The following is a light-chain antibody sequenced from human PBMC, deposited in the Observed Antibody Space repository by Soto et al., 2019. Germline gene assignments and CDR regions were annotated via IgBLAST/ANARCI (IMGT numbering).Light chain of an antibody. CDR2: KAS. CDR1: QSISNW. Sequence: DIQMTQSPSTLPASVGDRVTITCRASQSISNWLAWYQQKPGEVPKLLIYKASVLESGVPSRFSGSGSGTEFTLTISRLQPEDVATYYCQHWSFGQGTKVDI. J-gene: IGKJ1*01. V-gene: IGKV1-5*03. CDR3: QHWS.